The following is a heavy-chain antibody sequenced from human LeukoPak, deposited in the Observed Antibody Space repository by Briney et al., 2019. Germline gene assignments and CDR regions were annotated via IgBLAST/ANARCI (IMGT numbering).Heavy chain of an antibody. Sequence: SETLSLTCTVSGGSVSSGSYYWSWIRQPPGKGLEWIGYIYHSGSTYYNPSLKSRVTISVDRSKNQFSLKLSSVTAADTAVYYCARAEDYYDSSGNFDYWGQGTLVTVSS. V-gene: IGHV4-30-2*01. CDR1: GGSVSSGSYY. CDR3: ARAEDYYDSSGNFDY. J-gene: IGHJ4*02. CDR2: IYHSGST. D-gene: IGHD3-22*01.